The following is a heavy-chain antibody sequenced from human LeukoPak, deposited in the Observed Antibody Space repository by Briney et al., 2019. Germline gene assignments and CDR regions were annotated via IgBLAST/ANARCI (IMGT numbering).Heavy chain of an antibody. V-gene: IGHV3-72*01. CDR3: TRLVGAND. D-gene: IGHD1-26*01. J-gene: IGHJ4*02. CDR2: IRNKANSYAT. Sequence: GGSLRLSCAASGFTFSDHAMDWVRQAPGKGLEWVGRIRNKANSYATEYAASVQGRFTVSRDDSMNSLYLQMNSMKTEDTAVYYCTRLVGANDWGQGTLVTVSS. CDR1: GFTFSDHA.